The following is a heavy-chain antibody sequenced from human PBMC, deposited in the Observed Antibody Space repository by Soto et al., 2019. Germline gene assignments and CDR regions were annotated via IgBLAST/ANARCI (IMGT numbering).Heavy chain of an antibody. J-gene: IGHJ4*02. CDR2: IWYDGSNK. CDR1: GFTFSSYG. V-gene: IGHV3-33*01. Sequence: GGSLRLSCAASGFTFSSYGMHWVRQAPGKGLEWVAVIWYDGSNKYYADSVKGRFTISRDSSKNTLYLQMNSLRAEDTAVYYCARDLPSRQAFAYWGQGTLVTVSS. CDR3: ARDLPSRQAFAY. D-gene: IGHD2-2*01.